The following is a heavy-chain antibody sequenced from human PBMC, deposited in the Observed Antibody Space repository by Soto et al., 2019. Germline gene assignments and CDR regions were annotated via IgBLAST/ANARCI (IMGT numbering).Heavy chain of an antibody. CDR3: ARSDYCGGDCYAFLDY. CDR1: GGTFRNYA. J-gene: IGHJ4*02. V-gene: IGHV1-69*12. CDR2: IIPIFGTA. Sequence: QLQLVQSGAGVKKTGSSVRVSCKASGGTFRNYAISWVRQAPGQGLEWIGGIIPIFGTANYAQKFQGRPTIIADESTSTAYMELSSLRSENTAVYYCARSDYCGGDCYAFLDYWGQGTLVTVSS. D-gene: IGHD2-21*02.